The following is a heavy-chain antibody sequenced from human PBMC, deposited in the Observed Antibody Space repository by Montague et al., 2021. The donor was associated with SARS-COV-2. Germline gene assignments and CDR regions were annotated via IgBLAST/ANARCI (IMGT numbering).Heavy chain of an antibody. D-gene: IGHD3-16*01. CDR2: IYASGST. V-gene: IGHV4-4*07. CDR3: VRDGGNWYYFDY. CDR1: GVSITSYY. J-gene: IGHJ4*02. Sequence: SETLSLTCSISGVSITSYYWSWVRQPAGKGLEWIGHIYASGSTNXSPSLKSRVRLSIDNPKNQFSLKLESLTAADTAVYYRVRDGGNWYYFDYWGQGALVTVSS.